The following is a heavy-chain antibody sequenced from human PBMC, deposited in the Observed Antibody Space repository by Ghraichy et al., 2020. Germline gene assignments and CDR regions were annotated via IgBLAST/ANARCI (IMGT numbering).Heavy chain of an antibody. CDR3: ARSEGNVSDGDTTFDY. J-gene: IGHJ4*02. D-gene: IGHD1-26*01. CDR1: GGSITDNTYY. V-gene: IGHV4-39*01. Sequence: SETLSLTCTVSGGSITDNTYYWGWIRQPPGKGLEWIGSSHYSGRAYYNPSLRSRLTISVDTSKNQFSLRVTSVTAADTAVYFCARSEGNVSDGDTTFDYWGRGTLDTFSS. CDR2: SHYSGRA.